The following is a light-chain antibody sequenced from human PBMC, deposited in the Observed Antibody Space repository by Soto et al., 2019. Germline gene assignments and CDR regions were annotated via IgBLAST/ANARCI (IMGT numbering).Light chain of an antibody. CDR1: QTVSSNY. Sequence: EIVFTQSPGTLCLTPGERATLSCRASQTVSSNYLAWYQQKPGQAPRLLIYAASTRATGIPDRFSGSGSGTDFTLSISRLEPEDFAVYYCQLYGTSPKPFGQRTKVDI. CDR2: AAS. CDR3: QLYGTSPKP. V-gene: IGKV3-20*01. J-gene: IGKJ1*01.